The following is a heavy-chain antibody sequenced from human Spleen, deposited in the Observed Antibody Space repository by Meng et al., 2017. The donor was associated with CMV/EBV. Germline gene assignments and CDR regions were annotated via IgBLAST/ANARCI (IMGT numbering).Heavy chain of an antibody. CDR1: GGPINDCS. V-gene: IGHV4-59*01. J-gene: IGHJ4*02. Sequence: SETLSLTCTVSGGPINDCSWTWIRQPPGRGLEWIGYINDSGTTKYNAALKSRITLSLDTSKKQVSLMLSSVTAADTAVYYCARVRGSRRAGGGGSLIDSVIDKLTTKGYYFDYWGQGTLVTVSS. CDR3: ARVRGSRRAGGGGSLIDSVIDKLTTKGYYFDY. D-gene: IGHD2/OR15-2a*01. CDR2: INDSGTT.